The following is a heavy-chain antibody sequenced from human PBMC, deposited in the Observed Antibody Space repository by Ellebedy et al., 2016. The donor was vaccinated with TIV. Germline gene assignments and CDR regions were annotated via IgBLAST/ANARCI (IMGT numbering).Heavy chain of an antibody. J-gene: IGHJ6*02. V-gene: IGHV3-13*04. D-gene: IGHD5-24*01. CDR3: ARSAALGTPDNGLDV. CDR1: GFTFSTFG. Sequence: GESLKISCAASGFTFSTFGMHWVRQAAGQGREWVSTVGTDGDSYYADSVEGRFIISREDDKNSVYLQMDNLKTGDTATYYCARSAALGTPDNGLDVWGQGTQVTVSS. CDR2: VGTDGDS.